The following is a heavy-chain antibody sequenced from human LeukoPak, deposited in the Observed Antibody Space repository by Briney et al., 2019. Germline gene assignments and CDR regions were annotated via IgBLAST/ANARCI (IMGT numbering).Heavy chain of an antibody. V-gene: IGHV5-51*01. Sequence: GESLNISCKGSGYSFPIYWNGWVRQMPGKGLEWMGIIYPGDSDTRYSPSFQGQVTISADKSISTAYLQWSSLKAPDTAMYYCARSGSIAARPEDYWGQGTLVTVSS. CDR2: IYPGDSDT. D-gene: IGHD6-6*01. CDR3: ARSGSIAARPEDY. CDR1: GYSFPIYW. J-gene: IGHJ4*02.